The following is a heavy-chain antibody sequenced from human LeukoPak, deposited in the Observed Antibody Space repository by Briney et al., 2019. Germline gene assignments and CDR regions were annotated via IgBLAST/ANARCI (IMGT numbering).Heavy chain of an antibody. D-gene: IGHD3-3*01. Sequence: PSETLSLTCTVSGGSISSYYWSWIRQPAGKELEWIGRIYTSGSTNYNPSLKSRVTMSVDTSKNQFSLKLSPVTAADTAVYYCARSGAAYYDFWSGYSTGAFDIWGQGTMVTVSS. CDR2: IYTSGST. CDR1: GGSISSYY. V-gene: IGHV4-4*07. J-gene: IGHJ3*02. CDR3: ARSGAAYYDFWSGYSTGAFDI.